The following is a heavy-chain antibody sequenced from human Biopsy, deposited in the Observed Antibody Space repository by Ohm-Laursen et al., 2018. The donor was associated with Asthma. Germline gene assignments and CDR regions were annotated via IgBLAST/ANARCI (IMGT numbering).Heavy chain of an antibody. CDR1: GFTFRSYA. CDR3: ARDVMEWYLPAFDF. Sequence: LRLSCAASGFTFRSYAMHWVRQAPGKGLEWVAGGGSYYDGGLKYYADSVNGRFTVSRDDSKNTLYLQMNSLRPDDTAVDYCARDVMEWYLPAFDFWGQGTLVTVSS. CDR2: GGSYYDGGLK. J-gene: IGHJ4*02. D-gene: IGHD3-3*01. V-gene: IGHV3-30-3*01.